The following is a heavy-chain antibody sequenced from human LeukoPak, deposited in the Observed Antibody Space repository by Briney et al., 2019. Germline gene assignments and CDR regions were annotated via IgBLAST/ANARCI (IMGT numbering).Heavy chain of an antibody. CDR2: INPRGGST. CDR1: GYSFTSYY. CDR3: ARGFIPVAMRHFDD. J-gene: IGHJ4*02. V-gene: IGHV1-46*01. D-gene: IGHD2-2*01. Sequence: GASVKVSCKASGYSFTSYYMHWMRQAPGQGPEWMGIINPRGGSTDYAQKFQGRITMTSDTSTSTIYMELNSLRSDDTAVYFCARGFIPVAMRHFDDWGQGTLVTVSS.